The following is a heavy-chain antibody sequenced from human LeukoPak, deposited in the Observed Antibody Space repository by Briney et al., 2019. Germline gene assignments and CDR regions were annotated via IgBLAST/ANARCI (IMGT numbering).Heavy chain of an antibody. CDR1: GFTFSSYA. J-gene: IGHJ4*02. Sequence: PGGSLRLSCAASGFTFSSYAMSWVRQAPGKGLEWVSAISGSGGRTYYADSVKGRSTISRDNSKNTLYLQMNSLRAEDTAVYYCATDRRLALFDYWGQGTLVTVSS. V-gene: IGHV3-23*01. CDR2: ISGSGGRT. D-gene: IGHD6-19*01. CDR3: ATDRRLALFDY.